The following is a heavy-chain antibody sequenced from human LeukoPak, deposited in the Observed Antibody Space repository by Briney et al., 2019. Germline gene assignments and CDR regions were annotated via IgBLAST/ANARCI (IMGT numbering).Heavy chain of an antibody. CDR2: IYPRDGST. J-gene: IGHJ4*02. Sequence: GASVKVSCKASGYTFTSNYVHWVRQAPGQGLGWVGMIYPRDGSTSYAQKFQGRVIVSRDTSTSTVHMELSGLRSEDTAVYYCARDQEGFDYWGQGTLVTVSS. CDR1: GYTFTSNY. CDR3: ARDQEGFDY. V-gene: IGHV1-46*01.